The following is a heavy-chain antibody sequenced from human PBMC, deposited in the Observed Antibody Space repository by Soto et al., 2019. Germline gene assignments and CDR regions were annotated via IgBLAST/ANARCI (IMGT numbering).Heavy chain of an antibody. D-gene: IGHD1-26*01. CDR1: VGSISSYD. J-gene: IGHJ4*02. V-gene: IGHV4-4*07. Sequence: SETLSLTCTVSVGSISSYDWSLIRQPAGKGLECIWRIYTSGSTNYNPSLKSRVTMSVDTSKNQFSLKLSSVTAADTAVYYCARARSGRSVYYFEYWAQGTLVTFSS. CDR3: ARARSGRSVYYFEY. CDR2: IYTSGST.